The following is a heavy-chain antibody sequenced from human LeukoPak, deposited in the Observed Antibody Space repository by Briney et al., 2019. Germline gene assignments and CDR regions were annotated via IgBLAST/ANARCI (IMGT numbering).Heavy chain of an antibody. J-gene: IGHJ4*02. V-gene: IGHV3-48*02. CDR2: ISSSSTI. D-gene: IGHD3-22*01. CDR3: AREGHYYDSSGYYF. CDR1: GFTFSSYS. Sequence: GGSLRLSCAASGFTFSSYSMNWVRQAPGKGLEWVSYISSSSTIYYADSVKGRFTISRDNAKNSLYLQMNSLRDEDTAVYYCAREGHYYDSSGYYFWGQGTLVTVSS.